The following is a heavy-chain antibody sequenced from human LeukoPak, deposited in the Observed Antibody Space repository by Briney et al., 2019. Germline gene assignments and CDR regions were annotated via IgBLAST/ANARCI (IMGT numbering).Heavy chain of an antibody. CDR3: ASPAPAVVGWGRASDV. CDR1: GGSISSTTHY. J-gene: IGHJ3*01. CDR2: MHYSGST. V-gene: IGHV4-39*01. D-gene: IGHD6-19*01. Sequence: SETLSLTCTVSGGSISSTTHYWGWIRQPPGKGLEWIGSMHYSGSTYYNPSLKSRVTISVDTSKNQFSLKLTSVTAADTAVYYCASPAPAVVGWGRASDVWGQGTMVTVSS.